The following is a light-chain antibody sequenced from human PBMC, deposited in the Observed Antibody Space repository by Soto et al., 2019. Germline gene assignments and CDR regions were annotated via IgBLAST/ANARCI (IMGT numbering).Light chain of an antibody. CDR2: DTS. V-gene: IGKV3D-20*02. CDR3: QQHNVTPPRT. Sequence: EIVLTQSPGTLSLSPGERATLSCRASQSVGSSYLAWYQQKPGQAPRLLIYDTSNRATGVPTRFSGSRSGAEFTLTISRLEPEDFAVYYCQQHNVTPPRTFGEGTKVDIK. J-gene: IGKJ4*01. CDR1: QSVGSSY.